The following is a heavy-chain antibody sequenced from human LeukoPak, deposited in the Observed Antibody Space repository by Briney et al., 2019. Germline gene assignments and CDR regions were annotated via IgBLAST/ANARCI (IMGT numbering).Heavy chain of an antibody. CDR3: AKDFESVVPYYGSGTDY. Sequence: GGSLGLSCAASGFTFSSYAMHWVRQAPGEGLERVAVISYDGSNKYYAGSVKGRFTISRDNSKNTLYLQMNSLRAEDTAVYYCAKDFESVVPYYGSGTDYWGQGTLVTVSS. CDR2: ISYDGSNK. V-gene: IGHV3-30*04. J-gene: IGHJ4*02. D-gene: IGHD3-10*01. CDR1: GFTFSSYA.